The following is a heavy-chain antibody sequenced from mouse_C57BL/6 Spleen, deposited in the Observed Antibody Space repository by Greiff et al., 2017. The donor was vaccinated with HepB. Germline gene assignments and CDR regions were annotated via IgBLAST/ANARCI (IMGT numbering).Heavy chain of an antibody. J-gene: IGHJ4*01. V-gene: IGHV3-6*01. D-gene: IGHD2-13*01. Sequence: ESGPGLVKPSQSLSLTCSVTGYSITSGYYWNWIRQFPGNKLEWMGYISYDGSNNYNPSLKNRISITRDTSKNQFFLKLNSVTTEDTATYYCAREDYSDNYYAMDYWGQGTSVTVSS. CDR1: GYSITSGYY. CDR2: ISYDGSN. CDR3: AREDYSDNYYAMDY.